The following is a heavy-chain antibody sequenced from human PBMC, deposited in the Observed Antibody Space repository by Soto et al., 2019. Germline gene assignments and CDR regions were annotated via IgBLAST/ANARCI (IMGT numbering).Heavy chain of an antibody. D-gene: IGHD4-17*01. Sequence: GGSLRLSCAASGFTFTSYAMSWVRQAPGKGLEWVSAISGSGGSTYYANSVKGRFTISRDNSKSTLYLRMNSLRAEDTAIYYCAKDRYGDYSWGQGTLVNVSS. CDR3: AKDRYGDYS. CDR2: ISGSGGST. J-gene: IGHJ4*02. V-gene: IGHV3-23*01. CDR1: GFTFTSYA.